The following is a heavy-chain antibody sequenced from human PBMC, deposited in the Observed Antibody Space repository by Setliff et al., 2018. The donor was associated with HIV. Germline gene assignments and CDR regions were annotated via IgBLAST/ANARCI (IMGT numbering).Heavy chain of an antibody. Sequence: GGSLRLSCTASGFSFGDYVMNWVRQAPGKGLEWVGFIRSKANGGTTEYAASVKGRFTTSRDDSKSIAYLQMNSLKTEDTAVYYCTRMPNESGSYDAFDVWGQGTMVTVSS. D-gene: IGHD1-26*01. CDR2: IRSKANGGTT. V-gene: IGHV3-49*04. J-gene: IGHJ3*01. CDR1: GFSFGDYV. CDR3: TRMPNESGSYDAFDV.